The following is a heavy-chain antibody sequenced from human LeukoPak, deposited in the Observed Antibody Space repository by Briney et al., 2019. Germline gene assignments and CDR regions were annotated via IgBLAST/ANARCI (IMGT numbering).Heavy chain of an antibody. J-gene: IGHJ4*02. D-gene: IGHD3-9*01. V-gene: IGHV4-34*01. CDR3: ARPEPNYDILTGYFY. CDR2: INHSGST. Sequence: SETLSLTCAVYGGSFSGYYWSWIRQPPGKGLEWIGEINHSGSTNYDPSLKSRVTISVDTSKNRFSLKLSSVTAADTAVYYCARPEPNYDILTGYFYWGQGTLVTVSS. CDR1: GGSFSGYY.